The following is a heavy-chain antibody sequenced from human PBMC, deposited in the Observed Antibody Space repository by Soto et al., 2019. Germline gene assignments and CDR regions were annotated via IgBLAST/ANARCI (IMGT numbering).Heavy chain of an antibody. Sequence: SGPTLVKPTQTLTLTCTFSGFSLSTSGVGVGWIRQPPGKALEWLALIYWDDDKRYSPSLKSRLTITKDTSKNQVVLTMTNMDPVDTATYYCAHFPAPHITINYGSGSYTNWFDPWGQGTLVTVSS. CDR2: IYWDDDK. CDR1: GFSLSTSGVG. CDR3: AHFPAPHITINYGSGSYTNWFDP. J-gene: IGHJ5*02. V-gene: IGHV2-5*02. D-gene: IGHD3-10*01.